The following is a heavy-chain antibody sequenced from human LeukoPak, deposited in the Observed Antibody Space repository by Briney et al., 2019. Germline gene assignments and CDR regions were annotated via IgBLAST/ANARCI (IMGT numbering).Heavy chain of an antibody. Sequence: GGSLRLSCAASGFTFSAYWMSWVRQAPGKGLEWVANIKQDGSAIYYVDSVKGRFTISRDNAKNSLHLQMNSPRAEDTAVYYCVTDGPDMGIDYWGQGTLVTVSS. CDR3: VTDGPDMGIDY. CDR1: GFTFSAYW. D-gene: IGHD3-9*01. CDR2: IKQDGSAI. V-gene: IGHV3-7*01. J-gene: IGHJ4*02.